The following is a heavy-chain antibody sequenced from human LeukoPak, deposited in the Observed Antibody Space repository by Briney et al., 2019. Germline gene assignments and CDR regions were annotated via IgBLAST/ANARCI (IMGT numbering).Heavy chain of an antibody. CDR3: ASHDYGGNSNAFDI. CDR2: IYTSGST. D-gene: IGHD4-23*01. V-gene: IGHV4-61*02. J-gene: IGHJ3*02. Sequence: SQTLSLTCTVSGGSISSGSYYWSWIRQPAGKGLEWIGRIYTSGSTNYNPSLKSRVTISVDTSKNQFSLKLSSVTAADTAVYYCASHDYGGNSNAFDIWGQGTMVTVSS. CDR1: GGSISSGSYY.